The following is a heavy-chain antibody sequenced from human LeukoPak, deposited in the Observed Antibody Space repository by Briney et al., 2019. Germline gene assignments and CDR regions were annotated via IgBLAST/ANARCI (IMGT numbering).Heavy chain of an antibody. V-gene: IGHV3-11*01. CDR3: ARSVDGTALDY. D-gene: IGHD3/OR15-3a*01. CDR1: RLTLSDYY. Sequence: GGSLRLSCAASRLTLSDYYMTWVRQAAGKSLEWISYIRASGDHMFYADSVRGRFTISRDNAKNSIFLQMNSLRDDDTAVYYCARSVDGTALDYWGQGTLVTVSS. J-gene: IGHJ4*02. CDR2: IRASGDHM.